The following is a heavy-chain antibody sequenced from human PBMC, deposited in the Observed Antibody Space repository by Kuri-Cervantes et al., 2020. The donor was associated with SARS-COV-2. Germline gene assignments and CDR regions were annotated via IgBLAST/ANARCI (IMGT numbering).Heavy chain of an antibody. Sequence: GESLKISCAASGFTFSSYAMSWVRQAPGKGLEWVSAISGSGGSTYYADSVKGRFTISRDNSKNTLYLQMNSLRAEDTAVYYRAKVSGSSWPLDFDYWGQGTLVTVSS. CDR1: GFTFSSYA. D-gene: IGHD6-13*01. V-gene: IGHV3-23*01. CDR2: ISGSGGST. CDR3: AKVSGSSWPLDFDY. J-gene: IGHJ4*02.